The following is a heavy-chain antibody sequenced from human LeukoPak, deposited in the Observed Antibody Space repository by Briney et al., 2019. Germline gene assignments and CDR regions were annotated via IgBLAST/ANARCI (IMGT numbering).Heavy chain of an antibody. D-gene: IGHD5-12*01. V-gene: IGHV1-2*02. CDR2: INPNSGGT. CDR1: GYTFTCYY. J-gene: IGHJ4*02. Sequence: GASVKVSCKASGYTFTCYYMHWVRQAPGQGLEWRGWINPNSGGTNYAQKLQGRVTMTRDTAISTAYMELSRLRSDDTAVYYCARGGYSGYDYLDFDYWGQGTLVTVSS. CDR3: ARGGYSGYDYLDFDY.